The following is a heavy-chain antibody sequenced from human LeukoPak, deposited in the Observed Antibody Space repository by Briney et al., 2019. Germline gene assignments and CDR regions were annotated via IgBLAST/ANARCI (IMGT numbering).Heavy chain of an antibody. CDR1: GFTFSSSA. CDR2: IGGSGGDT. V-gene: IGHV3-23*01. CDR3: AKDWRMEV. Sequence: PGGSLRLSCVASGFTFSSSAMNWVRQAPGEGLQWVSAIGGSGGDTHYADSVKGRFTISRENSKTTVYLQMDNLRAEDMAVYYCAKDWRMEVWDQGTTVTVSS. J-gene: IGHJ6*02.